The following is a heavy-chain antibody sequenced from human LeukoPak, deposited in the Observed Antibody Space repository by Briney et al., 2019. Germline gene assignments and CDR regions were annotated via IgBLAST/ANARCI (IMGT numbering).Heavy chain of an antibody. J-gene: IGHJ5*02. CDR3: AVGDSSSSGRYNWFDP. Sequence: EASVKVSCKASGYTFTSYYMHWVRQAPGQGLEWMGIINPSGGSTSYAQKFQGRVTMTRDTSTSTVYMELSSLRSEDTAVYYCAVGDSSSSGRYNWFDPWGQGTLVTVSS. D-gene: IGHD6-6*01. CDR2: INPSGGST. V-gene: IGHV1-46*01. CDR1: GYTFTSYY.